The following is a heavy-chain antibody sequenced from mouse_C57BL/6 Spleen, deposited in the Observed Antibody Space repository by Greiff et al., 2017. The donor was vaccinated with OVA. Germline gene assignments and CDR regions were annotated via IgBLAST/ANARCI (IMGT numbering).Heavy chain of an antibody. CDR3: ARKGSGLYDGYYYAMDY. Sequence: VQLQQSGPVLVKPGASVKMSCKASGYTFTDYYMNWVKQSHGKSLEWIGVINPYNGGTSYNQKFKGKATLTVDKSSSTAYMELNSLTSEDSAVYYCARKGSGLYDGYYYAMDYWGQGTSVTVSS. J-gene: IGHJ4*01. CDR1: GYTFTDYY. D-gene: IGHD2-3*01. V-gene: IGHV1-19*01. CDR2: INPYNGGT.